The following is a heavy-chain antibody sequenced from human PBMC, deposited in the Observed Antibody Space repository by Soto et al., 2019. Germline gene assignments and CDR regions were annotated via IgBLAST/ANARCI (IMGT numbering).Heavy chain of an antibody. CDR2: IYYSWST. Sequence: PSETLSLTCTVSGGSISSYYWSWIRQPPGKGLEWIGYIYYSWSTNYNPSLKSRVTISVDTSKNQFSLKLSSVTAADTAVYYCARVGLGGDPFDYWGQGTLVTVSS. CDR1: GGSISSYY. CDR3: ARVGLGGDPFDY. V-gene: IGHV4-59*01. D-gene: IGHD2-21*02. J-gene: IGHJ4*02.